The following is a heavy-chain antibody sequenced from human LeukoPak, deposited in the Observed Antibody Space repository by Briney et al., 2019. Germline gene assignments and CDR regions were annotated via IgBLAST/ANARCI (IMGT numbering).Heavy chain of an antibody. CDR3: ARDRSAGDIVATYYYYGMDV. V-gene: IGHV4-4*07. CDR1: GGSISSYY. Sequence: PSETLSLTCTVSGGSISSYYWSWIRQPAGKGLEWIGRIYTSGSTNYNPSLKSRVTMSVDTSKNQFSLKLSSVTAADTAVYYCARDRSAGDIVATYYYYGMDVWGQGTTVTVSS. CDR2: IYTSGST. J-gene: IGHJ6*02. D-gene: IGHD5-12*01.